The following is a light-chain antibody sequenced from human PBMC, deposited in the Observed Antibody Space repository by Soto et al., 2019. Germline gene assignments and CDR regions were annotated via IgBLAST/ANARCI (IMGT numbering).Light chain of an antibody. J-gene: IGLJ3*02. CDR1: SSNIGSNT. Sequence: QSVLTQPPSASGTPGQRVTISCSGSSSNIGSNTVSWYQHLPGTAPKLLIYSNNQRPSGVPDRFSGSKSGTSASLAISGLQSEDEADYYCATWDDGLNGLFGGGTKLTVL. CDR2: SNN. CDR3: ATWDDGLNGL. V-gene: IGLV1-44*01.